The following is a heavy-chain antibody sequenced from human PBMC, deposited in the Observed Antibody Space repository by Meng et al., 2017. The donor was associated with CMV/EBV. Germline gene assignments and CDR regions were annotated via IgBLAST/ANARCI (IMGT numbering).Heavy chain of an antibody. Sequence: ASVKVSCKASGYTFTSYDINWVRQATGQGLEWMGWMNPNSGNTGYAQKFQGRVTMTRNTSISTAYTELSSLRAEDTAVYYCARESTIFGVVIPNYYYYGMDVWGQGTTVTVSS. CDR3: ARESTIFGVVIPNYYYYGMDV. V-gene: IGHV1-8*01. CDR2: MNPNSGNT. J-gene: IGHJ6*02. D-gene: IGHD3-3*01. CDR1: GYTFTSYD.